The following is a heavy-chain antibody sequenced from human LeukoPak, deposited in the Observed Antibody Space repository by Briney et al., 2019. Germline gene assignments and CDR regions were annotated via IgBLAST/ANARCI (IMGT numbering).Heavy chain of an antibody. CDR3: ARETLLWFGELLFTPFDY. CDR1: GDSISSGNY. D-gene: IGHD3-10*01. J-gene: IGHJ4*02. Sequence: PSETLSLTCTVSGDSISSGNYWGWIRQPPGKGLEWIGSIFHTGSTYFNLSLKSRVTISVDTSKNQFSLRLSSVTAADTAVYYCARETLLWFGELLFTPFDYWGQGTLVTVSS. CDR2: IFHTGST. V-gene: IGHV4-38-2*02.